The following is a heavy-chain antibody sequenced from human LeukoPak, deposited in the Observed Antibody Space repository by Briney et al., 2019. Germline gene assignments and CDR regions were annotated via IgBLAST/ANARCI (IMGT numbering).Heavy chain of an antibody. D-gene: IGHD3-10*01. CDR3: ANLGEGRRSGPDAFDI. J-gene: IGHJ3*02. CDR2: IRSSGSGGST. CDR1: GFAFSNYA. Sequence: GGSLRLSCTASGFAFSNYAMNWVRQAPGKGLEWVSVIRSSGSGGSTYYADSVKGRFTISRDNSKNTLYLQMNSLRAEDTAVYYCANLGEGRRSGPDAFDIWGQGTMVTVSS. V-gene: IGHV3-23*01.